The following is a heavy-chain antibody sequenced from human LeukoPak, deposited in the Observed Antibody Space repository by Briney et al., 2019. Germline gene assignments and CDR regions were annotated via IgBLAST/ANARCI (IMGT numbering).Heavy chain of an antibody. CDR2: ISGSGGST. CDR1: GFTFDDYT. J-gene: IGHJ6*02. CDR3: AKDMTWIQGQQGITMVRGVPMDV. D-gene: IGHD3-10*01. Sequence: QPGGSLRLSCAASGFTFDDYTMHWVRQAPGKGLEWVSAISGSGGSTYYADSVKGRFTISRDNSKNTLYLQMNSLRAEDTAVYYCAKDMTWIQGQQGITMVRGVPMDVWGQGTTVTVSS. V-gene: IGHV3-23*01.